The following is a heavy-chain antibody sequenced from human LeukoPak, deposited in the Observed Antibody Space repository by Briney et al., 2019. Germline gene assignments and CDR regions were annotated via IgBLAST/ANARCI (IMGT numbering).Heavy chain of an antibody. J-gene: IGHJ4*02. V-gene: IGHV3-48*01. CDR1: GFTFSSYS. Sequence: PGGSLRLSCAASGFTFSSYSMNWVRQAPGKGLEWVSYISSSSSTIYYADSVKGRFTISRDNAKNSLYLQMNSLRAEDTAVYYCARDFSSEYQLLSGDYWGQGTLVTVSS. CDR3: ARDFSSEYQLLSGDY. CDR2: ISSSSSTI. D-gene: IGHD2-2*01.